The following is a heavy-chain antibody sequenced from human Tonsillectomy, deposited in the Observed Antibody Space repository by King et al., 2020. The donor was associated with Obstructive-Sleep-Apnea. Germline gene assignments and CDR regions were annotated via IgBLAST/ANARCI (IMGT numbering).Heavy chain of an antibody. CDR2: ISYDGSNK. Sequence: VQLVESGGGVVQPGRSLRLSCAASGFTFSNYAMHWVRQAPGKGREWVAIISYDGSNKYNADSVKGRFTISRDASKNTLYLQMNSLRAEDTAVYYCARDHGYSYGYIDYYFDYGGQGTLVTVPS. CDR1: GFTFSNYA. V-gene: IGHV3-30-3*01. D-gene: IGHD5-18*01. J-gene: IGHJ4*02. CDR3: ARDHGYSYGYIDYYFDY.